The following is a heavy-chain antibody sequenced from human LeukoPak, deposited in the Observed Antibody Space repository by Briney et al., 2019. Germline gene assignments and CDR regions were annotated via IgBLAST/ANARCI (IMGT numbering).Heavy chain of an antibody. CDR1: GGSISSYY. D-gene: IGHD1-26*01. J-gene: IGHJ4*02. CDR2: IYYSGST. CDR3: ARTVVGATFDY. Sequence: SETLSLTCTVYGGSISSYYWSWIRQPPGKGLEWIGYIYYSGSTNYNPSLKSRVTISVDTSKNQFSLKLSSVTAADTAVYYCARTVVGATFDYWGQGTLVTVSS. V-gene: IGHV4-59*01.